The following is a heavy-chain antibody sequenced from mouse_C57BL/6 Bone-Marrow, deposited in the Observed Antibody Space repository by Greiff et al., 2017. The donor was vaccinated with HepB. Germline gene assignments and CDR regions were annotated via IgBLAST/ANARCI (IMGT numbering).Heavy chain of an antibody. J-gene: IGHJ2*01. CDR2: IDPENGDT. CDR1: GFNIKDDY. Sequence: VQLQQSGAELVRPGASVKLSCTASGFNIKDDYMHWVKQRPEQGLEWIGWIDPENGDTEYASKFQGKATITADTSSNTAYRQLSSLTSEDTAVYYGTTWGVTTGYFDYWGQGTTLTVSS. D-gene: IGHD2-2*01. V-gene: IGHV14-4*01. CDR3: TTWGVTTGYFDY.